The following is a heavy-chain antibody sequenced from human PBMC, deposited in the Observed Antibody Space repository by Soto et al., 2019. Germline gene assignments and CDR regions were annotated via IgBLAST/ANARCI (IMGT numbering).Heavy chain of an antibody. Sequence: QVQLQESGPGLVKPSGTLSLTCAVSGGSISSSNLWTWVRQPPGKGLEWIGEIYHGGSTNYNPSLKSRVTISVDKSKNQFSLRLSCVTAADTAVYYCARSPRSIAAGGIDYWGQGILVTVSS. CDR1: GGSISSSNL. CDR3: ARSPRSIAAGGIDY. J-gene: IGHJ4*02. CDR2: IYHGGST. V-gene: IGHV4-4*02. D-gene: IGHD6-13*01.